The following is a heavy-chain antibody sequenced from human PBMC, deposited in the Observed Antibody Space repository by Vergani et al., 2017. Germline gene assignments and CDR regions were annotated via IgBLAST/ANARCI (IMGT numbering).Heavy chain of an antibody. CDR3: ARTYYYGSGSYYRASMDV. D-gene: IGHD3-10*01. CDR2: ISAYNGNT. J-gene: IGHJ6*03. V-gene: IGHV1-18*01. Sequence: QVQLVQSGAEVKKPGASVKVSCKASGYTFTSYGISWVRQAPGQGLEWMGWISAYNGNTNYAQKLQGRVTMTTDTSTSTAYMELRSLRSDDTAVYYCARTYYYGSGSYYRASMDVWGKGTTVTVSS. CDR1: GYTFTSYG.